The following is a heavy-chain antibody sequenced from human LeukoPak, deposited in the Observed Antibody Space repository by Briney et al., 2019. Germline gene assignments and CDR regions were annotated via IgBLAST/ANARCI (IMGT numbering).Heavy chain of an antibody. CDR3: ARDIRGSYYYYYGMDV. Sequence: GGSLRLSCAASGFTFSDYGMHWVRQAPGKGLEWVALIRYDETTKFYADSVKGRFTISRDNSKNTLYLQMNSLRAEDTAVYYCARDIRGSYYYYYGMDVWGQGTTVTVSS. CDR1: GFTFSDYG. CDR2: IRYDETTK. D-gene: IGHD3-16*01. J-gene: IGHJ6*02. V-gene: IGHV3-30*02.